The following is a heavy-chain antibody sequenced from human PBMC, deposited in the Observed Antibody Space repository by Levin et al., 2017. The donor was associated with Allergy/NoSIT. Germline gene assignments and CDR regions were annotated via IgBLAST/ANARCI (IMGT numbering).Heavy chain of an antibody. CDR2: IWYDGSNK. CDR3: ARDSEPMVSAYFDY. CDR1: GFTISTYG. J-gene: IGHJ4*02. D-gene: IGHD1-14*01. V-gene: IGHV3-33*01. Sequence: GGSLRLSCAVSGFTISTYGLHWVRQAPGKGLEWVANIWYDGSNKYYADSVKGRFTISRDNSKNTLYLQMNSLRAEDTAVYYCARDSEPMVSAYFDYWGQGTLVTVSS.